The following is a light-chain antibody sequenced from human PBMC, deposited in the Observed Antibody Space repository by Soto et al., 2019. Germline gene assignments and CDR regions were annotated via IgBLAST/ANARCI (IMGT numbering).Light chain of an antibody. CDR1: QNITNY. Sequence: DIQMTQSPSSLSASVGDRVTITCRASQNITNYLNWYHQESGKAPKLLIYGASSLLSGVPSRFVGRGSGTDFTLTISRLEPEDFAVYFCQQYDSSPQAFGLGTKVDI. J-gene: IGKJ1*01. CDR2: GAS. CDR3: QQYDSSPQA. V-gene: IGKV1-39*01.